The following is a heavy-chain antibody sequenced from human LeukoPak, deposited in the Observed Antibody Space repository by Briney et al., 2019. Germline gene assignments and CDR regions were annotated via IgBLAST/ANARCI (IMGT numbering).Heavy chain of an antibody. Sequence: TLSLTCTVSGGSISSGGYYWIWIRQHPGKGLEWIGYIYYSGSTNYNPSPKSRVTISLDTSKNKFSLILRSVTAADTAVYYCARRIAVNPVYGFDPWGQGTLVTVSS. CDR3: ARRIAVNPVYGFDP. CDR2: IYYSGST. CDR1: GGSISSGGYY. J-gene: IGHJ5*02. D-gene: IGHD6-19*01. V-gene: IGHV4-61*08.